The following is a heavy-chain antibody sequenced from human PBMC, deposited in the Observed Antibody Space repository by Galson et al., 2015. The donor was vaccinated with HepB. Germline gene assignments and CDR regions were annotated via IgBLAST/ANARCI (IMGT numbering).Heavy chain of an antibody. D-gene: IGHD1-7*01. CDR1: GYTFTSYG. CDR3: AREAGITGTTVGAFDI. V-gene: IGHV1-18*01. J-gene: IGHJ3*02. CDR2: ISAYNGNT. Sequence: VKVSCKASGYTFTSYGISWVRQAPGQGLEWMGWISAYNGNTNYAQKLQGRVTMTTDTSTSTAYMELRSLRSDDTAVYYCAREAGITGTTVGAFDIWGQGTMVTVSS.